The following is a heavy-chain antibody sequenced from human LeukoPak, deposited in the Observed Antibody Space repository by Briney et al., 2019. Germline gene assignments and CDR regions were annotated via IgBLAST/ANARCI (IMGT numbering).Heavy chain of an antibody. Sequence: SVKVSCKASGGTFSSYAISWVRKAPGQGLEWMGGIIPIFGTANYAQKFQGRVTITADESTSTAYMELSSLRSEDTAVYYCARDLRLYDRYFDYWGQGTLVTVSS. CDR2: IIPIFGTA. CDR1: GGTFSSYA. D-gene: IGHD4/OR15-4a*01. V-gene: IGHV1-69*13. CDR3: ARDLRLYDRYFDY. J-gene: IGHJ4*02.